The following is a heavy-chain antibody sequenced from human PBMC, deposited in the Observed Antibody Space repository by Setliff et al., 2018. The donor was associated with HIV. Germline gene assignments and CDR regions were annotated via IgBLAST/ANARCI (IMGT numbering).Heavy chain of an antibody. Sequence: SETLSLTCDVYAGSLSDYYWSWIRQPPGKGLEWIGEINHSGSTNYNPSLKSRVTISVDTSKNQFSLKLNSVTAADTALYYCASFDSGVWGKGTTVTVSS. V-gene: IGHV4-34*01. J-gene: IGHJ6*04. CDR1: AGSLSDYY. CDR3: ASFDSGV. D-gene: IGHD3-10*01. CDR2: INHSGST.